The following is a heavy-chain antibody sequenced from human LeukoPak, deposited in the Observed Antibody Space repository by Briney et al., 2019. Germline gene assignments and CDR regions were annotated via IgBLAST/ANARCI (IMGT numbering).Heavy chain of an antibody. CDR1: GYTFTSYD. V-gene: IGHV1-8*01. CDR2: MNPNSGNT. CDR3: ARGEEYYYGSGSYISYMDV. D-gene: IGHD3-10*01. J-gene: IGHJ6*03. Sequence: ASVKVSCKASGYTFTSYDINWVRQAPGQGLEWMGWMNPNSGNTGYAQKLQGRVTMTRNTSISTAYMELSSLRSEDTAVYYCARGEEYYYGSGSYISYMDVWGKGTTVTISS.